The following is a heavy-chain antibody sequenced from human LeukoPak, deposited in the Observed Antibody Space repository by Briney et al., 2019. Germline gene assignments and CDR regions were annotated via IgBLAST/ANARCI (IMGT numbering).Heavy chain of an antibody. J-gene: IGHJ4*02. V-gene: IGHV3-48*04. Sequence: GGSLRLSCATSGFTFGNYGMNWVRQAPGKGLEWVSYISSSGSTIYYADSVKGRFTISRDNAKNSLYLQMNSLRAEDTAVYYCARGRTDFDYWGQGTLVTVSS. CDR2: ISSSGSTI. CDR1: GFTFGNYG. CDR3: ARGRTDFDY.